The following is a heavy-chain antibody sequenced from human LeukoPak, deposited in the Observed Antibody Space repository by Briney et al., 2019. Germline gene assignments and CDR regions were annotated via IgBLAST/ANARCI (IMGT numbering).Heavy chain of an antibody. CDR2: IYTSGST. J-gene: IGHJ5*02. CDR3: ARDPSTSGSYFLFDP. V-gene: IGHV4-61*02. Sequence: SQTLSLTCTVSGGSISSGSYYWSWIRQPAGKGLGWIGRIYTSGSTNYNPSLKSRVTISVDTSKNQFSLKLSSVTAADTAVYYCARDPSTSGSYFLFDPWGQGTLVTVSS. CDR1: GGSISSGSYY. D-gene: IGHD1-26*01.